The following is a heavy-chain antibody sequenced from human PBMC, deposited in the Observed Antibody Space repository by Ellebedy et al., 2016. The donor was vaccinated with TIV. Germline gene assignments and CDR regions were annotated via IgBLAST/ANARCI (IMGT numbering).Heavy chain of an antibody. D-gene: IGHD2-21*02. Sequence: PGGSLRLSCAASGFTFSSYGMHWVRQAPGKGLEWVAVIWYDGSNKYYADSVKGRFTISRDNSKNTLYLQMNSLRAEDTAVYYCAREDTPDQYCGGDWCMAGPVDYWGQGTLVTVSS. CDR2: IWYDGSNK. CDR3: AREDTPDQYCGGDWCMAGPVDY. V-gene: IGHV3-30*19. CDR1: GFTFSSYG. J-gene: IGHJ4*02.